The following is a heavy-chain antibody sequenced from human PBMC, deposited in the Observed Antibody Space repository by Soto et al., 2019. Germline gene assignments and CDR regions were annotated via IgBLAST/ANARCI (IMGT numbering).Heavy chain of an antibody. Sequence: ASVKVSCKASGHTFTSYDINWVRQAPGQGLEWMGWMSPNTGNTGQAQRFQGGLTMTRNTSISTAYMELTRLKSEDTAVYYCAISDCSGGSCYMLHYWGQGTLVTVST. J-gene: IGHJ4*02. V-gene: IGHV1-8*01. CDR2: MSPNTGNT. CDR3: AISDCSGGSCYMLHY. CDR1: GHTFTSYD. D-gene: IGHD2-15*01.